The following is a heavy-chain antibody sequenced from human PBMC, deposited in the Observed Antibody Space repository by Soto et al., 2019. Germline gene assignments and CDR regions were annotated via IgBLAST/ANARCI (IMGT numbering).Heavy chain of an antibody. D-gene: IGHD2-15*01. J-gene: IGHJ4*02. V-gene: IGHV3-23*01. Sequence: EVQLLESGGGLVQPGGSLRLSCEASGFTFSSYAMSWVRQAPGKGLEWVSAISGSGGSTYYADSVKGRFTISRDNSKNTLYLQMNSLRAEDTAVYYCAKSCSGGSCYSGNDYWGQGTLVTVSS. CDR3: AKSCSGGSCYSGNDY. CDR1: GFTFSSYA. CDR2: ISGSGGST.